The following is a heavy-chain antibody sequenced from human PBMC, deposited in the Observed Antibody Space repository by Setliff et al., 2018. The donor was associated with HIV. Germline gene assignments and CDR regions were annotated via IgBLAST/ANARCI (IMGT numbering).Heavy chain of an antibody. Sequence: SETLSLTCTVSGGSISSYFWSWVRQSPGKGLEWIGYNFNSGSTNYNPSLKSRVTIPLDTTKNQISLNLTSVTAADTAVYYCARGKWGLIHAPLDYWGQGSMGTGSS. CDR2: NFNSGST. CDR1: GGSISSYF. V-gene: IGHV4-59*01. J-gene: IGHJ4*02. D-gene: IGHD1-26*01. CDR3: ARGKWGLIHAPLDY.